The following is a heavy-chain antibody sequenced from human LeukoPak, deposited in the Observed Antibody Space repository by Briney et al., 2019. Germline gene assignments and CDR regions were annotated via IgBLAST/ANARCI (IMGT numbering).Heavy chain of an antibody. V-gene: IGHV1-46*01. J-gene: IGHJ5*02. CDR3: ARLAPPGSGWWVTWFDP. Sequence: WASVNVSCKASGYTFTSYYMHWVRQAPGQGLEWMGIINPSGGSTSYAQKFQGRVTVTRDTSTSTVYMELSSLRSEDTAVYYCARLAPPGSGWWVTWFDPWGQGTLVTVSS. CDR2: INPSGGST. CDR1: GYTFTSYY. D-gene: IGHD6-19*01.